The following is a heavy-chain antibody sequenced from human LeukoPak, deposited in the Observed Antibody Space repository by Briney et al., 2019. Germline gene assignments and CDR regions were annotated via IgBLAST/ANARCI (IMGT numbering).Heavy chain of an antibody. CDR2: IYSGGSA. D-gene: IGHD2-21*02. Sequence: GRSLRLPCAASGFTLSSQYIRWVRQAPGKGLEWVSIIYSGGSAYYADSVKGRFTISRDNAKNSLYLQMNSLRAEDTAVYYCARVAYCGGDCYDLTLDYWGQGTLVTVSS. CDR1: GFTLSSQY. V-gene: IGHV3-66*01. J-gene: IGHJ4*02. CDR3: ARVAYCGGDCYDLTLDY.